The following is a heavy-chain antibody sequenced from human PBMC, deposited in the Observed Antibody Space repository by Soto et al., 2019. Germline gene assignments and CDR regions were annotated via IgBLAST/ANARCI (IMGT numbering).Heavy chain of an antibody. V-gene: IGHV4-61*08. Sequence: QVQLQESGPGLVKPSETLSLTCAVSGGSVSGGAYYWTWIRQPPGKGLEWIGYIYYNGSTTYNPSLKSRVTIAIDKSKNQFSLKLTSATAADTAVYYCARDIRGYSRAFDYWGQGALVTVSS. CDR1: GGSVSGGAYY. CDR2: IYYNGST. CDR3: ARDIRGYSRAFDY. D-gene: IGHD5-18*01. J-gene: IGHJ4*02.